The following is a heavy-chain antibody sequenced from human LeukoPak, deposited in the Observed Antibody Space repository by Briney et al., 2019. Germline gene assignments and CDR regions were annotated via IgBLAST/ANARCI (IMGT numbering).Heavy chain of an antibody. Sequence: GGSLRLSCAASGFTFSNYGMHWVRQAPGKGLEWVSSLSGDGGSTFYADSVKGRFTISRDNSKNTLYLQMSNLRADDTAIYYCAKKRATTATTNFDYWGQGTLVTVSS. CDR3: AKKRATTATTNFDY. CDR2: LSGDGGST. J-gene: IGHJ4*02. CDR1: GFTFSNYG. D-gene: IGHD1-26*01. V-gene: IGHV3-23*01.